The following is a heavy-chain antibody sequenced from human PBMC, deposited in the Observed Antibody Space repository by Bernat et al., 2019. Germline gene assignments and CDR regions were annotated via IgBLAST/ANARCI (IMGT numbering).Heavy chain of an antibody. CDR2: IIPMFGIA. CDR3: ARDCSRGSCSSFYYFAMDV. V-gene: IGHV1-69*08. J-gene: IGHJ6*02. Sequence: QVQLVQSGAEVKKPGSSVKVSCNLSGGTFSRYTISWVRQAPGQGLEWMGRIIPMFGIANYTQKFQGRITISADKSTSTAHMELSSLRPEDTAVYYCARDCSRGSCSSFYYFAMDVWGHGTTVTVS. D-gene: IGHD2-15*01. CDR1: GGTFSRYT.